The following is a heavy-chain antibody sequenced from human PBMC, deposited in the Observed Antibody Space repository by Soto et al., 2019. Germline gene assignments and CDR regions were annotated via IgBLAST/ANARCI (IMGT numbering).Heavy chain of an antibody. CDR1: GYTFTRYD. CDR3: AREGVAITDNWFDP. V-gene: IGHV1-8*01. J-gene: IGHJ5*02. Sequence: QVQLVQSGAEVKKPGASVKVSCKASGYTFTRYDINWVRQATGQGLEWMGWMNPNSGNTGYAQKFQGRVTMTRNTSISTAYMELSSLRSEDTAVYYCAREGVAITDNWFDPWGQGTLVTVSS. CDR2: MNPNSGNT. D-gene: IGHD3-16*01.